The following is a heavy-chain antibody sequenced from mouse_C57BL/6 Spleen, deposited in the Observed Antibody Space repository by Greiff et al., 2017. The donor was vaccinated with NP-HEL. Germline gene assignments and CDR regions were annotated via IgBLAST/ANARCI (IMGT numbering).Heavy chain of an antibody. V-gene: IGHV5-4*01. CDR1: GFTFSSYA. J-gene: IGHJ4*01. CDR2: ISDGGSYT. Sequence: EVKLMESGGGLVKPGGSLKLSCAASGFTFSSYAMSWVRQTPEKRLEWVATISDGGSYTYYPDNVKGRFTISRDNAKNNLYLQMSLLKSEDTAMYYCARDHYYGSSLYAMDYWGQGTSVTVSS. CDR3: ARDHYYGSSLYAMDY. D-gene: IGHD1-1*01.